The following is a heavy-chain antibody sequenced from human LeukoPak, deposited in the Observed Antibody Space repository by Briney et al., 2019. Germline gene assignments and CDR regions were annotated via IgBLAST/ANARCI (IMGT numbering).Heavy chain of an antibody. CDR2: LSSSSSYI. J-gene: IGHJ4*02. D-gene: IGHD6-19*01. V-gene: IGHV3-21*01. CDR3: ARARDSSAWNIGFDY. Sequence: GGSLRLSCAASGVTFSSYSMIWVRQAPGKGLEWVSSLSSSSSYIYYADSVKGRFTISRDNAKNSLYLQMNSLRVEDTAVYYCARARDSSAWNIGFDYWGQGTLVTVSS. CDR1: GVTFSSYS.